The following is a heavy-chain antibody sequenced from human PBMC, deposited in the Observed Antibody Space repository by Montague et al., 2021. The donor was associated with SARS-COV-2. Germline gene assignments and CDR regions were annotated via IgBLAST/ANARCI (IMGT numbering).Heavy chain of an antibody. CDR3: ARVGHIVVLGQHRLRRTYWYFDL. V-gene: IGHV3-13*01. Sequence: SLRLSCAASGFPFSSYDMHWVRQATGKGLEWVSAIGTAGDTYYPGSVKGRFTISRENAKNSLHLQMNSLRAGDTAVYYCARVGHIVVLGQHRLRRTYWYFDLWGRGTLVTVSS. J-gene: IGHJ2*01. CDR2: IGTAGDT. D-gene: IGHD2-21*01. CDR1: GFPFSSYD.